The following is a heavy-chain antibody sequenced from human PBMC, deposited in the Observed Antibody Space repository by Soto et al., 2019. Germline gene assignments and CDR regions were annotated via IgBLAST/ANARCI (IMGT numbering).Heavy chain of an antibody. CDR1: GYSFTTYW. J-gene: IGHJ4*02. CDR3: ARRSEQWLLDY. CDR2: IYPGDSDT. V-gene: IGHV5-51*07. D-gene: IGHD6-19*01. Sequence: PGESLKISCKGSGYSFTTYWIGWVHQMPGKGLEWMGIIYPGDSDTRYSPSFQGQVTISADKSISTAYLQWSSLKASDTAIYFCARRSEQWLLDYWGQGTLVTVSS.